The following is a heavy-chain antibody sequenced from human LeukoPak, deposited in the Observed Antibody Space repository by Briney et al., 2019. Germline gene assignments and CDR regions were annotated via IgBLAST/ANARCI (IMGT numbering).Heavy chain of an antibody. Sequence: SVKVSCTASGFTFTSSAVQWVRQARGQRLERIGWIVVGSGNTNYAQKFQERVTITRDMSTSTAYMELSSLRSEDTAVYYCAAVPQYNWNYVWDWFDPWGQGTLVTVSS. V-gene: IGHV1-58*01. CDR1: GFTFTSSA. D-gene: IGHD1-7*01. CDR3: AAVPQYNWNYVWDWFDP. J-gene: IGHJ5*02. CDR2: IVVGSGNT.